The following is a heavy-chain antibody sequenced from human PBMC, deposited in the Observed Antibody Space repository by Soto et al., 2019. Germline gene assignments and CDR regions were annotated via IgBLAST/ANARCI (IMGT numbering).Heavy chain of an antibody. CDR1: GYTFTSYG. CDR3: AYDSSGYYYGAFDI. V-gene: IGHV1-18*01. CDR2: ISAYNGNT. D-gene: IGHD3-22*01. Sequence: ASVKVSCKASGYTFTSYGISWVRQAPGQGLEWMGWISAYNGNTNYAQKLQGRVTMTTDTSTSTAYMELSSLRTDDTAVYDCAYDSSGYYYGAFDIWGQGTMVTVSS. J-gene: IGHJ3*02.